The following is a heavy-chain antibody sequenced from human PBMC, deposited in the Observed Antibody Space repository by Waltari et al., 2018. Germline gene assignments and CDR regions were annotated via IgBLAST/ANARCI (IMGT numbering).Heavy chain of an antibody. J-gene: IGHJ4*02. D-gene: IGHD2-15*01. V-gene: IGHV1-24*01. CDR3: ATGTIPRVDFDY. Sequence: QVQLVQSGAEVKKPGASVKVSCKVSGYTLNDLSMHSVRQAPGKGLEWMGGFDPEDGETIDAQKFQGRVTMTEDTSTDTAYMELSSLRSEDTAVYYCATGTIPRVDFDYWGQGTLVTVSS. CDR1: GYTLNDLS. CDR2: FDPEDGET.